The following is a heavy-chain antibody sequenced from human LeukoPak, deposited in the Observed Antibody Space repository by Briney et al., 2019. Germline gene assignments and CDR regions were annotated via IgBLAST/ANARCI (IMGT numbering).Heavy chain of an antibody. CDR3: ARGRVLLRFFDY. CDR2: IYYSGST. D-gene: IGHD4-17*01. CDR1: GGSISSSSYY. V-gene: IGHV4-39*01. Sequence: SETLSLTCTVSGGSISSSSYYWGWIRQPPGKGLEWIGSIYYSGSTYYNPSLKSRVTISVDTSKNQFSLKLSSVTAADTAVYYCARGRVLLRFFDYWGQGTLVTVSS. J-gene: IGHJ4*02.